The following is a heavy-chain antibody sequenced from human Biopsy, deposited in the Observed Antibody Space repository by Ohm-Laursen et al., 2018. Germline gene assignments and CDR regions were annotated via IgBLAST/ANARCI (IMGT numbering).Heavy chain of an antibody. CDR2: IYYSGNT. J-gene: IGHJ4*02. Sequence: SETLSLTCTVSGGSISDSTYHWGWIRQSPGKGLEWIGNIYYSGNTDYSPSLKSRITISVDKSNNQFSLKLRSVTAADTAVYYCARQVDFWSGYVDYWGQGTLVAVSS. D-gene: IGHD3-3*01. CDR1: GGSISDSTYH. V-gene: IGHV4-39*01. CDR3: ARQVDFWSGYVDY.